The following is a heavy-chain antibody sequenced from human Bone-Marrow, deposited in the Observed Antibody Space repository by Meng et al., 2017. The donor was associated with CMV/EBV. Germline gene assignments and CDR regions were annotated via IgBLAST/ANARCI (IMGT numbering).Heavy chain of an antibody. CDR1: RGTFSSYV. J-gene: IGHJ3*01. D-gene: IGHD3-3*01. CDR2: IPLFGEA. Sequence: SVKVSCKPSRGTFSSYVISWVRQVPGEGLEWMGGIPLFGEAKSAQKFQGRLTITTDESMSTAYMELSSLRSDDTAVYYCARGDFWSGHPEMVMVDFSGQGTMVTVSS. V-gene: IGHV1-69*05. CDR3: ARGDFWSGHPEMVMVDF.